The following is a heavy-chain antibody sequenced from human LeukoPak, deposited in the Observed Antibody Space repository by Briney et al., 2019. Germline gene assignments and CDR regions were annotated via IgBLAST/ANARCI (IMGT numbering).Heavy chain of an antibody. Sequence: ETLSLTCTVSGGSISSYYWSWIRQPPGKGLEWVSSISSSSSYIYYADSVKGRFTISRDNAKNSLYLQMNSLRAEDTAVYSCARDRGWLGESPDAFDIWGQGTMVTVSS. CDR1: GGSISSYY. D-gene: IGHD3-10*01. J-gene: IGHJ3*02. V-gene: IGHV3-21*01. CDR2: ISSSSSYI. CDR3: ARDRGWLGESPDAFDI.